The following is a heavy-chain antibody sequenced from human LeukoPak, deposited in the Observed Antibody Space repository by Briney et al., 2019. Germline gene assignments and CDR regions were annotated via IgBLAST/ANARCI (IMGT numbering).Heavy chain of an antibody. J-gene: IGHJ6*03. Sequence: GRSLRLSCATSGYTLSSYATQWARQAPGKGLEYVYAISSNGGSTFCANSAKGRFTIYRDNSKNTLYRHVDSLSAEDMAVYHCALSSGPQDYYYYMDVGGKGTTVTVPS. D-gene: IGHD2-15*01. V-gene: IGHV3-64*01. CDR1: GYTLSSYA. CDR2: ISSNGGST. CDR3: ALSSGPQDYYYYMDV.